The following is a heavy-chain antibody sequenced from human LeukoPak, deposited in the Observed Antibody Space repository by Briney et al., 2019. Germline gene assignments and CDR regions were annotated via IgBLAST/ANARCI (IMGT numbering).Heavy chain of an antibody. Sequence: GESLNISCKGSGYSFTSYWIGWVRQMPGKGLEWMGIIYPGDSDTRYSPSFQGQVTISADKSISTAYLQWSSLKASDTAMYYCASRYCSGGTCCLNWGQGTLVTVSS. D-gene: IGHD2-15*01. CDR2: IYPGDSDT. CDR3: ASRYCSGGTCCLN. V-gene: IGHV5-51*01. CDR1: GYSFTSYW. J-gene: IGHJ4*02.